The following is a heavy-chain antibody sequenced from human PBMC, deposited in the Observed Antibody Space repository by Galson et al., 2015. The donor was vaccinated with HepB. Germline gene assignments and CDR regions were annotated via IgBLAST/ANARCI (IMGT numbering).Heavy chain of an antibody. D-gene: IGHD1-14*01. J-gene: IGHJ3*01. Sequence: SLRLSCAASGFIFSNYVMTWVRQAPGKGLEWVSVISGSGDSTYYADSVKGRFTISRDNSKSTLFLQMDSLRAEDTAAYYCAKRVLPGAFDVWGQGTMVTVSS. CDR1: GFIFSNYV. CDR2: ISGSGDST. V-gene: IGHV3-23*01. CDR3: AKRVLPGAFDV.